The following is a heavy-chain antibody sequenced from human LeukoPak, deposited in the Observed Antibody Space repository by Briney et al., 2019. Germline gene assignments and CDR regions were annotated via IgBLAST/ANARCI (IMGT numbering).Heavy chain of an antibody. Sequence: VASVKVSCKASGYTFTGYYMHWVRQAPGQGLEWMGWINPNSGGTNYAQKFQGRVTMTRDTSISTAYMELSRLRSDDTAVYYCAGHYGSGSYYSDYYFDYWGQGTLVTVSS. CDR3: AGHYGSGSYYSDYYFDY. CDR1: GYTFTGYY. CDR2: INPNSGGT. J-gene: IGHJ4*02. V-gene: IGHV1-2*02. D-gene: IGHD3-10*01.